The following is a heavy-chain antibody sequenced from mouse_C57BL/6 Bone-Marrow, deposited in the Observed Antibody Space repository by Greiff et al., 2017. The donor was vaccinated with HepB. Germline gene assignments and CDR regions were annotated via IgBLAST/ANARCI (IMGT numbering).Heavy chain of an antibody. CDR1: GYTFTSYW. CDR2: IHPNSGST. CDR3: ARGGGRGFAY. V-gene: IGHV1-64*01. Sequence: QVQLQQPGAELVKPGASVKLSCKASGYTFTSYWMHWVKQRPGQGLEWIGMIHPNSGSTNYNEKFKSKATLTVDKSSSTAYMQLSSLTSGDSAVYYGARGGGRGFAYWGQGTLVTVSA. J-gene: IGHJ3*01. D-gene: IGHD3-3*01.